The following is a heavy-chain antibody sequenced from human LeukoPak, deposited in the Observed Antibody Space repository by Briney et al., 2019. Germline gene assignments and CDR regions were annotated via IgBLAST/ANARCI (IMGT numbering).Heavy chain of an antibody. CDR3: AKWGDYDVLTGYYVSDF. V-gene: IGHV3-21*04. CDR1: GFTFSTYT. J-gene: IGHJ4*02. Sequence: GGSLRLSCAASGFTFSTYTMNWVRQAPGKGLEWVSSISSSSNNINYADSVKGRFTISRDSSKNTLYLQMNSLRADDTAVYYCAKWGDYDVLTGYYVSDFWGQGTLVTVSS. CDR2: ISSSSNNI. D-gene: IGHD3-9*01.